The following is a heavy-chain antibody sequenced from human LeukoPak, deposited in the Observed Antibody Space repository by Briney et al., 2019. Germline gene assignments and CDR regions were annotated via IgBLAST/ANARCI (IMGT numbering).Heavy chain of an antibody. D-gene: IGHD2-2*01. Sequence: GASVKVPCKASGYTFTSYYMHWVRQAPGQGLEWMGIINPSGGSTSYAQKFQGRATMTRDMSTSTVYMELSSLRSEDTAVYYCARDLSLGYCSSTSCYPAYYYYMDVWGKGTTVTVSS. J-gene: IGHJ6*03. CDR1: GYTFTSYY. V-gene: IGHV1-46*01. CDR3: ARDLSLGYCSSTSCYPAYYYYMDV. CDR2: INPSGGST.